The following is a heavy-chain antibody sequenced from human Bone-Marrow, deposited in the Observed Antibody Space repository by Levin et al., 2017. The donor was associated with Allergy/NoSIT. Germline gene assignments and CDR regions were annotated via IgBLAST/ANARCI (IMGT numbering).Heavy chain of an antibody. CDR3: ARGILPPRLDR. V-gene: IGHV1-2*02. CDR2: INPNSGGT. J-gene: IGHJ5*02. Sequence: KHGESLKISCKASGYTFTAYYIHWVRQAPGQGLEWMGWINPNSGGTMYAQKFQGRVTMTRDTSISTVYMELNSLTSDDTAVYYCARGILPPRLDRWGQGTLVTVSS. CDR1: GYTFTAYY.